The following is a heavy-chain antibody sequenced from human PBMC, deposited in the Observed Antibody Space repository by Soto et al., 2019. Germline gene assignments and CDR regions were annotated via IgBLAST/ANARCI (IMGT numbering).Heavy chain of an antibody. D-gene: IGHD4-17*01. J-gene: IGHJ6*02. CDR3: ARDHTVTPWYYYYGMDV. CDR2: IWYDGSNK. V-gene: IGHV3-33*01. Sequence: GGSLRLSCAASGFTFSSYGMHWVRQAPGKGLEWVAVIWYDGSNKYYADSVKGRFTISRDNSKNTLYLQMNSLRAEDTAVYYCARDHTVTPWYYYYGMDVWGQGTTVTVSS. CDR1: GFTFSSYG.